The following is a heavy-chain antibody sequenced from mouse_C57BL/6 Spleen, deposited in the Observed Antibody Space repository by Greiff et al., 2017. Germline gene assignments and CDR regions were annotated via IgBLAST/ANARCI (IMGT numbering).Heavy chain of an antibody. V-gene: IGHV1-82*01. D-gene: IGHD4-1*01. Sequence: VQLQQSGPELVKPGASVKISCKASGYAFSSSWMNWVKQRPGKGLEWIGRIYPGDGDTNYNGKFKGKATLTADKSSSTAYMQLSSLTSEDSAVYFCARGTGTDAMDYWGQGTSVTVSS. CDR1: GYAFSSSW. CDR2: IYPGDGDT. CDR3: ARGTGTDAMDY. J-gene: IGHJ4*01.